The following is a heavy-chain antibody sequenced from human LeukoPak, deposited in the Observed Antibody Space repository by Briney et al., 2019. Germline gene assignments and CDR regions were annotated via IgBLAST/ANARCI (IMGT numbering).Heavy chain of an antibody. CDR2: IIPIFGTA. Sequence: SVKVSCKASGGTFSSYAISWGRQSPGQGLEWMGGIIPIFGTANYAQKFQGRVTITADESTSTAYMELSSLRSEDTAVYYCARLRLKDYGGNSRNDYWGQGTLVTVSS. D-gene: IGHD4-23*01. V-gene: IGHV1-69*01. CDR1: GGTFSSYA. J-gene: IGHJ4*02. CDR3: ARLRLKDYGGNSRNDY.